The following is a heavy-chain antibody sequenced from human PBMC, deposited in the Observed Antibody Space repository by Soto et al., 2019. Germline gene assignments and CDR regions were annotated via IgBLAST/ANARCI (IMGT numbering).Heavy chain of an antibody. Sequence: GGSLSLSCAASGFLFTNYFMSWVRQAPGKGLEWVSLISGTGVTTYYADSVKGRFTISRDNSKNTLYLQMNSLRVEDTALYYCAKDDCSSTSCYHFDYWGLGTLVTVSS. CDR1: GFLFTNYF. J-gene: IGHJ4*02. CDR2: ISGTGVTT. V-gene: IGHV3-23*01. D-gene: IGHD2-2*01. CDR3: AKDDCSSTSCYHFDY.